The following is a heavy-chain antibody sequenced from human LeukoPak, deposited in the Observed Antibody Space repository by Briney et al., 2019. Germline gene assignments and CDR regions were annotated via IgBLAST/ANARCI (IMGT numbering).Heavy chain of an antibody. CDR1: EFTFNNYA. J-gene: IGHJ3*02. D-gene: IGHD3-10*01. V-gene: IGHV3-23*01. CDR2: ISGRGGIT. Sequence: GGSLRLSCAASEFTFNNYAVSWVRQAPGQGLEWVSTISGRGGITYYADSVKGRFTISRDNSKNTVFLQMNSLRAEDTAVYYCAKDLSTMVRGVPGPFDIWGQGTMVTVSS. CDR3: AKDLSTMVRGVPGPFDI.